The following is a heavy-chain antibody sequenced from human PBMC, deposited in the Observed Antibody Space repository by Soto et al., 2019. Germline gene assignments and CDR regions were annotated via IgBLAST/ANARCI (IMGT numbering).Heavy chain of an antibody. CDR1: GFTFSSYA. Sequence: GGSLRLSCAASGFTFSSYAVSWVRQAPGKGLEWVSAISGSGDSTYYADSVKGRFTISRDNSKNTLYMQMNSLRADDTAVYYCAKDASDSSSFDYWGQGTLVTVSS. V-gene: IGHV3-23*01. CDR3: AKDASDSSSFDY. D-gene: IGHD6-6*01. CDR2: ISGSGDST. J-gene: IGHJ4*02.